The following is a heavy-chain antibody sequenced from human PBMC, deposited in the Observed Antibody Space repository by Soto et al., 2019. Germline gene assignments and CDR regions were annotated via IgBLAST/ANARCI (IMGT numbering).Heavy chain of an antibody. Sequence: APETLRLSCEVSGVSISSGGYSWSWIRQSRRKGLEWMGYIFHSGTTDYNPSLKSRLTISVGRSKNQFSLRLRSVTAADTALYYCARSGGSGPQH. V-gene: IGHV4-30-2*06. D-gene: IGHD3-10*01. CDR2: IFHSGTT. J-gene: IGHJ1*01. CDR3: ARSGGSGPQH. CDR1: GVSISSGGYS.